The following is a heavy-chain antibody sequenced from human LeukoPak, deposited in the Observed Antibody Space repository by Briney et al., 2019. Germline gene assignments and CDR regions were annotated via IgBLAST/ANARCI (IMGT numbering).Heavy chain of an antibody. CDR2: INAGNGNT. Sequence: ASVKVSCKASGYTFTSYAMHWVRQAPGQRLEWMGWINAGNGNTKYSQKFQGRVTITRDTSASTAYMELGSLRSDDTAVYYCARDFSYGDYLDWGQGTLVTVSS. J-gene: IGHJ4*02. V-gene: IGHV1-3*01. CDR1: GYTFTSYA. CDR3: ARDFSYGDYLD. D-gene: IGHD4-17*01.